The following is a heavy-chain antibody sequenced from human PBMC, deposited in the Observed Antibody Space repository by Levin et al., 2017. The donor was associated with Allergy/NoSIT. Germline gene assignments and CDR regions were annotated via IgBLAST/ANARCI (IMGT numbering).Heavy chain of an antibody. CDR2: IYTSGST. CDR3: ARGAYFDY. CDR1: SGSISSSSY. Sequence: SETLSLTCTVSSGSISSSSYWTWIRQPAGKGLEWIGRIYTSGSTNYNPSLESRVTISIDTSKNQFSLRLSSVTAADTAVYYCARGAYFDYWGQGILVTVSS. V-gene: IGHV4-61*02. J-gene: IGHJ4*02.